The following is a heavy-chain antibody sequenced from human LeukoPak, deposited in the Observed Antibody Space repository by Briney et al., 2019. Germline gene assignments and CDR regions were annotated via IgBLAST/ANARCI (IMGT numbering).Heavy chain of an antibody. V-gene: IGHV3-7*01. Sequence: GGSLRLSCAASGFTFSSYWMSWVRQAPGKGLEWVANIKQDGSEKYHVDSVKGRFTISRDNAENSLYLQMNSLRAEDTAMYYCARGSYSSAWYFDFWGQGTLVTVSS. D-gene: IGHD6-19*01. J-gene: IGHJ4*02. CDR2: IKQDGSEK. CDR3: ARGSYSSAWYFDF. CDR1: GFTFSSYW.